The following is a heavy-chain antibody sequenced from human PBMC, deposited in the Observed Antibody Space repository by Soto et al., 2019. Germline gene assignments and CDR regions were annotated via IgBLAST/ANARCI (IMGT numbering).Heavy chain of an antibody. V-gene: IGHV4-31*03. J-gene: IGHJ4*02. CDR1: GGSISSGGYY. CDR3: ARVYLRGRSSPLAYFDY. D-gene: IGHD6-13*01. Sequence: QVQLQESGPGLVKPSQTLSLTCTVSGGSISSGGYYWSWIRQHPGKGLEWIGYIYYSGSTYYNPSLKSRVTISVDPSKNQFSLKLSSVTAADTAVYYCARVYLRGRSSPLAYFDYWGQGTLVTVSS. CDR2: IYYSGST.